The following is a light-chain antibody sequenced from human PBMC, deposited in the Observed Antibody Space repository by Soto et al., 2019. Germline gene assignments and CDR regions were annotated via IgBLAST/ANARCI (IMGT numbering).Light chain of an antibody. Sequence: DIQMTQSPSTLSASVGDRVTITCRASQSISNWLAWYQQKPGKAPKLLIYKASSLETGVPSRFSGGGFGTEFTLTISSLQAEDLATYYCQQYNSYVLTFGGGTKVEIK. CDR3: QQYNSYVLT. J-gene: IGKJ4*01. CDR2: KAS. CDR1: QSISNW. V-gene: IGKV1-5*03.